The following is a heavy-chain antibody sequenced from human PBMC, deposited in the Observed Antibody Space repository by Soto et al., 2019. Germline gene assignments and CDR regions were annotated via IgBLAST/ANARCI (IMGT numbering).Heavy chain of an antibody. D-gene: IGHD2-2*01. J-gene: IGHJ1*01. V-gene: IGHV4-59*01. Sequence: PSETLSLTCTVSGGSISSYYWSWIRQPPGKGLEWIGYIYYSGSTNYNPSLKSRVTISVDTSKNQFSLKLSSVTAADTAVYYCARVSVVPAASLAPWLGSWGQGTLVTVSS. CDR1: GGSISSYY. CDR3: ARVSVVPAASLAPWLGS. CDR2: IYYSGST.